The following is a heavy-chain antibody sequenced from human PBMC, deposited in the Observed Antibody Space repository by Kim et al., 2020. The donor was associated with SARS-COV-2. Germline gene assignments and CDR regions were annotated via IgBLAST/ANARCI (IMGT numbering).Heavy chain of an antibody. D-gene: IGHD4-17*01. CDR3: NYGGNSAFDI. Sequence: ATAYAASVKGRFTISRDDSKNTAYLQMNSLKTEDTAVYYCNYGGNSAFDIWGQGTMVTVSS. V-gene: IGHV3-73*01. CDR2: AT. J-gene: IGHJ3*02.